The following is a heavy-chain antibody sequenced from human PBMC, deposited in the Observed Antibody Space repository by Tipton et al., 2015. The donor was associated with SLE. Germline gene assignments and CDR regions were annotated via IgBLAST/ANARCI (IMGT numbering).Heavy chain of an antibody. Sequence: GSLRLSCAASGFTFSSYGMHWVRQAPGKGLEWVAFIRYDGSNKYYADSVKGRFTISRDNSKNTLYLQMNSLRAEDTAVYYCARDQIPESVQYGFDYWGQGTLVTVSS. D-gene: IGHD4-11*01. CDR1: GFTFSSYG. J-gene: IGHJ4*02. CDR3: ARDQIPESVQYGFDY. V-gene: IGHV3-30*02. CDR2: IRYDGSNK.